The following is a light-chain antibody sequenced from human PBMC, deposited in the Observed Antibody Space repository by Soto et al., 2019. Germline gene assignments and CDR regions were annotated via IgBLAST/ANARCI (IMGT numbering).Light chain of an antibody. J-gene: IGLJ2*01. CDR1: SSDVGRYNY. V-gene: IGLV2-11*01. CDR3: CSYAGSYTVV. Sequence: QSAVTQPRSVSGSPGRSVTMSCTGTSSDVGRYNYVSWYQQHPGKAPKLMIYDVSKRPSGVPDRFSGSKSGNTASLTVSGLQAEDEADYYCCSYAGSYTVVFGGGTKLTVL. CDR2: DVS.